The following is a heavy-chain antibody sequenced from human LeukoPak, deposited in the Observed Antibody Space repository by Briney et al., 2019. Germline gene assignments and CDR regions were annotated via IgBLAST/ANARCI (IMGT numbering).Heavy chain of an antibody. J-gene: IGHJ4*02. CDR2: VRSKADNYAT. CDR1: GFTFSGSA. CDR3: TRREQRLVNFDF. D-gene: IGHD6-25*01. V-gene: IGHV3-73*01. Sequence: GGSLRLSCITSGFTFSGSAIHWVRQASGKGLEWVGRVRSKADNYATAYAASVKGRFTISRGDSKNMAYLQLNSLKIEDTAVYYCTRREQRLVNFDFWGQGTLVTVSS.